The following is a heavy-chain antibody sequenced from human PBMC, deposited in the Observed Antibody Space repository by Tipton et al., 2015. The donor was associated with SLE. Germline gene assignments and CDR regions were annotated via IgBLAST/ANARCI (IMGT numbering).Heavy chain of an antibody. J-gene: IGHJ4*02. V-gene: IGHV4-61*01. Sequence: TLSLTCTVSGGSVSSGSYYWSWIRQPPGKGLEWIGYIYYSGSTNYNPSLKSRVTISVDTSKNQFSLKLSSVTAADTAVYYCAREDSSGWFDYWGQGTLVTVSS. CDR2: IYYSGST. CDR1: GGSVSSGSYY. D-gene: IGHD6-19*01. CDR3: AREDSSGWFDY.